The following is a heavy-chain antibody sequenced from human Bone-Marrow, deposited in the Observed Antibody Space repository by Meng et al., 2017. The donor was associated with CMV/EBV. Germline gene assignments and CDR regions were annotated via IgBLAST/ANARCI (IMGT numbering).Heavy chain of an antibody. J-gene: IGHJ4*02. CDR3: ATGPPQYDFWSGYYRNFDY. Sequence: QGLRAQSGAGGRKPGASVNFSCKVSRYTLTELSMHWVRQAPGKGLEWMGGFDPEDGEIIYAQKSQGRVTITEDTSTDTAYMELSSLRSEDTAVYYWATGPPQYDFWSGYYRNFDYWGQGTLVPSPQ. CDR1: RYTLTELS. CDR2: FDPEDGEI. V-gene: IGHV1-24*01. D-gene: IGHD3-3*01.